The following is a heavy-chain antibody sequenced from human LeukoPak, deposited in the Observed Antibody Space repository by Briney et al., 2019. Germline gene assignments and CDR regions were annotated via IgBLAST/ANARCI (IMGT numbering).Heavy chain of an antibody. J-gene: IGHJ4*02. D-gene: IGHD6-19*01. CDR3: AREASGWPGVAFPMFDY. CDR1: GGSISSYY. CDR2: IYYSGST. Sequence: SETLSLTCTVSGGSISSYYWSWIRQPPGKGLEWIGYIYYSGSTNYNPSLKSRVTMSVDTSKNQFSLKLSSVTAADTAVYYCAREASGWPGVAFPMFDYWGQGTLVTVSS. V-gene: IGHV4-59*12.